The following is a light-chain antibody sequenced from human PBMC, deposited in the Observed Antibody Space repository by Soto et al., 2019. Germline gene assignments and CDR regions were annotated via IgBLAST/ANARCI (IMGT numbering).Light chain of an antibody. CDR3: SSFAGGNIYV. Sequence: QSALTQPPSASGSPGQSVTISCTGTSSDVGGYNYLSWHQQHPGKAPKLIIYDVTKRPSGVPDRFSGSKSGYTASLTVSGLQAEDEADYYCSSFAGGNIYVFGTGTKVTVL. CDR1: SSDVGGYNY. V-gene: IGLV2-8*01. J-gene: IGLJ1*01. CDR2: DVT.